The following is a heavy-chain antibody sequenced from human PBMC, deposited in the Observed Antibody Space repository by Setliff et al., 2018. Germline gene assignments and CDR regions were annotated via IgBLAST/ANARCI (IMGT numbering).Heavy chain of an antibody. CDR2: INAYNGDT. CDR1: GYTFTNYG. CDR3: ARDADNYDTSENPIFDY. V-gene: IGHV1-18*01. D-gene: IGHD3-22*01. Sequence: GASVKVSCKTSGYTFTNYGISWVRQAPGQGLEWMAYINAYNGDTYYAENLQVRVTVSTDTSTTTTYMELRNLRSDDTAVYYCARDADNYDTSENPIFDYWGQGTPVTVSS. J-gene: IGHJ4*02.